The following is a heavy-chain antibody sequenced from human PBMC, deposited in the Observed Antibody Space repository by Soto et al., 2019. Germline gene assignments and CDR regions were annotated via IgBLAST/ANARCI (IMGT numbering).Heavy chain of an antibody. J-gene: IGHJ5*02. CDR3: AKDGPRKSIGWFGESYNWFDP. CDR2: ISGSGGST. V-gene: IGHV3-23*01. Sequence: GGPLRLSCAASGCTFSSYAMSWVRQAPGKGLEWVSAISGSGGSTYYADSVKGRFTISRDNSKNTLYLQMNSLRAEDTAVYYCAKDGPRKSIGWFGESYNWFDPWGQGTLVTVSS. D-gene: IGHD3-10*01. CDR1: GCTFSSYA.